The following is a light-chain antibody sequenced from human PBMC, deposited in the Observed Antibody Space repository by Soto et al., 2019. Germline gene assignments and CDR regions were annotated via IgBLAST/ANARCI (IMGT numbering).Light chain of an antibody. J-gene: IGLJ3*02. CDR1: RSDVGSSNL. CDR3: CSYAGSSTWV. Sequence: QSALTQPACVSGSHGQSITISCTGTRSDVGSSNLVSWYQQHPGKAPKLMIYEGSERPSGVSDRFSGSKTGNTASLTISGLQAEDEGDYYCCSYAGSSTWVFGGGTKLTVL. CDR2: EGS. V-gene: IGLV2-23*01.